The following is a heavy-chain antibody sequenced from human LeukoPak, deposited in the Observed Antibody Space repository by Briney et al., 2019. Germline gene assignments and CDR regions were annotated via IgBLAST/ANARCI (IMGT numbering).Heavy chain of an antibody. CDR2: LDPESGET. J-gene: IGHJ4*02. CDR1: GFTLTESS. D-gene: IGHD1-1*01. V-gene: IGHV1-24*01. CDR3: ATPNWNFAF. Sequence: ASVEVSCKVSGFTLTESSMHWVRQGPGKGLEWMGGLDPESGETIYPLKFQGRVTMTEDTSTETAYMELSNLRSEDTAVYYCATPNWNFAFWGQGTLVTVSS.